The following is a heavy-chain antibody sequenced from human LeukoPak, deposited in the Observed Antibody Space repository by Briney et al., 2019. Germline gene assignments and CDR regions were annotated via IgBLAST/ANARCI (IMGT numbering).Heavy chain of an antibody. CDR2: ISSSSSYI. CDR1: GFTFSSCS. CDR3: ARAPYYDSSGYSLPYYGMDV. V-gene: IGHV3-21*01. D-gene: IGHD3-22*01. Sequence: PGGSLRLSCAASGFTFSSCSVNWVRQAPGKGLEWVSSISSSSSYIYYADSVKGRFTISRDNAKNSLYLQMNSLRAEDTAVYYCARAPYYDSSGYSLPYYGMDVWGQGTTVTVSS. J-gene: IGHJ6*02.